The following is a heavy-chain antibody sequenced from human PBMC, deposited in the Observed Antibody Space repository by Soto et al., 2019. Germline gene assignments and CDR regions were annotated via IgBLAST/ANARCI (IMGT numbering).Heavy chain of an antibody. CDR1: GYTFSNAW. J-gene: IGHJ4*02. Sequence: EVQVVESGGGLVKPGGSLRLSCAVSGYTFSNAWMNCVRQAPGKGLAWVGRIKSKVDGETTDYAPPVKGRFAISRDYSKNTLFQEMNSLRAEDTAVYYCTTSEWDLARFDYWGQGTLVTVSA. V-gene: IGHV3-15*07. D-gene: IGHD1-26*01. CDR2: IKSKVDGETT. CDR3: TTSEWDLARFDY.